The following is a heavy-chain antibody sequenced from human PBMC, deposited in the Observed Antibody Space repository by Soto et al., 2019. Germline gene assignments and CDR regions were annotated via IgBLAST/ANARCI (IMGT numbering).Heavy chain of an antibody. J-gene: IGHJ5*02. CDR2: TYYRSRWYN. Sequence: SQTLSLTCAISGDSVSSNSAAWNWIRQSPSRGLEWLGRTYYRSRWYNDYAISVKSRLTINPDTSKNQFSLQLNSVPPADTAGYYCARMGGYDFWFDPWGQGTLVTVTS. V-gene: IGHV6-1*01. CDR1: GDSVSSNSAA. D-gene: IGHD5-12*01. CDR3: ARMGGYDFWFDP.